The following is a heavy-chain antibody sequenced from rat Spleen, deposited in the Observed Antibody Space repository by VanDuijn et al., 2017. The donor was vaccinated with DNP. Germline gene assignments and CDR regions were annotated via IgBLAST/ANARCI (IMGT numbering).Heavy chain of an antibody. Sequence: EVQLVETGGGLVQPGRSLKLSCVASGFTFSSYWMYWIRQAPGKGLEWVASINTDGGNTYYPDSVKGRLTISRDNAENTVYLQMNSLRSEDTATYYCANYNYYDGTYWGQGVMVTVSS. V-gene: IGHV5-58*01. CDR3: ANYNYYDGTY. CDR1: GFTFSSYW. CDR2: INTDGGNT. D-gene: IGHD1-12*02. J-gene: IGHJ2*01.